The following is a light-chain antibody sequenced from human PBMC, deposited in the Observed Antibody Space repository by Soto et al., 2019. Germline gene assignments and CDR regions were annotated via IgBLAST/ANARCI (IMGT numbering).Light chain of an antibody. CDR1: SSNIGGNT. CDR2: SNN. Sequence: QSVLTQPPSASATPGQRVTISCSGSSSNIGGNTVNWYQQLPGMAPKLLIYSNNQRHSGVPDRFSGSKSGTSASLAISGLQSEDEGDYYCAVWDDSLNGPVFGGGTKLTVL. J-gene: IGLJ3*02. CDR3: AVWDDSLNGPV. V-gene: IGLV1-44*01.